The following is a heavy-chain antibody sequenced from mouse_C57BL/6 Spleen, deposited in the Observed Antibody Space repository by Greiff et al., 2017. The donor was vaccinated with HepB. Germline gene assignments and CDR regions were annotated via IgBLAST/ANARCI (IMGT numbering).Heavy chain of an antibody. D-gene: IGHD2-4*01. CDR1: GFTFSDYY. Sequence: EVKLVESGGGLVQPGGSLKLSCAASGFTFSDYYMYWVRQTPEKRLEWVAYISNGGGSTYYPDTVKGRFTISRDNAKNTLYLQMSRLKSEDTAMYYCARPPYYDYDWAWFAYWGQGTLVTVSA. CDR2: ISNGGGST. V-gene: IGHV5-12*01. CDR3: ARPPYYDYDWAWFAY. J-gene: IGHJ3*01.